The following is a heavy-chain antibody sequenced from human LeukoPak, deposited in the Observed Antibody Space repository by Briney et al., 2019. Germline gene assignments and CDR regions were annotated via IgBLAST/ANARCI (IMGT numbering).Heavy chain of an antibody. J-gene: IGHJ4*02. V-gene: IGHV4-30-2*01. Sequence: PSETLSLTCAVSGGSISSGGYSWSWIRQPPGKGLEWIGYIYHSGSTYYNPSLKSRVTISVDRSKNQFSLKLGSVTAADTAVYYCARAKPLYCGGDCYYFDYWGQGTLVTVSS. CDR2: IYHSGST. CDR1: GGSISSGGYS. D-gene: IGHD2-21*02. CDR3: ARAKPLYCGGDCYYFDY.